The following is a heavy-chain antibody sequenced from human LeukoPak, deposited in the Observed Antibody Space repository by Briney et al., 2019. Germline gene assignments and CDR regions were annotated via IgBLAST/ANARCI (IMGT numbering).Heavy chain of an antibody. CDR1: GFTFSSYA. V-gene: IGHV3-23*01. Sequence: GGSLRLSCAASGFTFSSYAMSWVRQAPGKGLEWVSAISGSGGSTYYADSVKGRFTISRDNSKNTLYLQMNSLRAEDTAVYYCALVVAAQRVFDYWGQGTLVTVSS. CDR2: ISGSGGST. CDR3: ALVVAAQRVFDY. J-gene: IGHJ4*02. D-gene: IGHD2-15*01.